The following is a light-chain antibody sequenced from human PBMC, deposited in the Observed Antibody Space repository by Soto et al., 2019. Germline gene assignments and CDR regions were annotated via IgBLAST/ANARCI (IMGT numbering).Light chain of an antibody. CDR1: SSNIGAGYD. CDR2: GNN. J-gene: IGLJ2*01. CDR3: QSYDSSLGVI. V-gene: IGLV1-40*01. Sequence: QSVLTQPPSVSGAPGQRVTISCTGSSSNIGAGYDVHWYQQFPGTAPKLLIYGNNNRPSGVPDRFSGSKSASSASLAITGLQPEDEADYYCQSYDSSLGVIFGGGTKLTVL.